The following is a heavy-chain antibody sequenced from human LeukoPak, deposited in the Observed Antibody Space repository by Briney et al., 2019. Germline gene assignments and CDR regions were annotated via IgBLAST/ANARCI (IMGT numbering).Heavy chain of an antibody. CDR1: GFTFSSYE. V-gene: IGHV3-53*01. J-gene: IGHJ4*02. D-gene: IGHD3-22*01. Sequence: GGSLRLSCAASGFTFSSYEMNWVRQAPGKGLEWVSVIYSGGSTYYADSVKGRFTISRDNSKNTLYLQMNSLRAEDTALYYCARDSLIYDSSGYYWQNWGQGTLVTVSS. CDR2: IYSGGST. CDR3: ARDSLIYDSSGYYWQN.